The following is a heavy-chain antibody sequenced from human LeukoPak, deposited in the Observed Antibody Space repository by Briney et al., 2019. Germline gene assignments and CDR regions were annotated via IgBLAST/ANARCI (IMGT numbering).Heavy chain of an antibody. D-gene: IGHD4-17*01. Sequence: SETLSLTCTVSGYSISSGYYWGWIRQPPGKGLEWIGSIYHSGSTYYNPSLKSRVTISVDTSKNQFSLKLSSVTAADTAVYYCARDLWDYGRYDAFDIWGQGTMVTVSS. CDR2: IYHSGST. V-gene: IGHV4-38-2*02. CDR3: ARDLWDYGRYDAFDI. J-gene: IGHJ3*02. CDR1: GYSISSGYY.